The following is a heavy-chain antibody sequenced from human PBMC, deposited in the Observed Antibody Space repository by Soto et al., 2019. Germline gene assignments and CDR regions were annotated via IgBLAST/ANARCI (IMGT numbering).Heavy chain of an antibody. V-gene: IGHV1-69*04. CDR3: ARDAGYYYGSGSYDAFDI. CDR2: IIPILGIA. J-gene: IGHJ3*02. Sequence: SVKVSCKASGGTFSSYTISWVRQAPGQGLEWMGRIIPILGIANYAQKFQGRVTITADKSTSTAYMELSSLRSEDTAVYYCARDAGYYYGSGSYDAFDIWGQGTMVTVSS. D-gene: IGHD3-10*01. CDR1: GGTFSSYT.